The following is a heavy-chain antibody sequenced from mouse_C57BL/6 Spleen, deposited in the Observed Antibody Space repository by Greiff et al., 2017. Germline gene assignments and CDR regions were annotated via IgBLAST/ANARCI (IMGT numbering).Heavy chain of an antibody. J-gene: IGHJ2*01. CDR1: GYTFTSYW. CDR2: IDPSDSYT. D-gene: IGHD4-1*01. Sequence: QVQLQQPGAELVMPGASVKLSCKASGYTFTSYWMHWVKQRPGRGLEWIGEIDPSDSYTNYNQKFKGKSTLTVDKSSSTAYMQLSSLTSEDSAVYYCARGLGGGYYFDYWGQGTTLTVSS. CDR3: ARGLGGGYYFDY. V-gene: IGHV1-69*01.